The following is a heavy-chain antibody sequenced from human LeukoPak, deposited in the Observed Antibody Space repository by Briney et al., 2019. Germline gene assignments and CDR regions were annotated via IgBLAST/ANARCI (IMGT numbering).Heavy chain of an antibody. V-gene: IGHV1-2*02. D-gene: IGHD6-19*01. Sequence: ASVKVSCKASGGTFSTFGISWVRQAPGQGLEWMGWINPNSGGTNYAQKFQGGVTMTRDTSISTAYMELSRLRSDDTAVYYCAAIAVAGRDSNWFDPWGQGTLVTVSS. J-gene: IGHJ5*02. CDR2: INPNSGGT. CDR1: GGTFSTFG. CDR3: AAIAVAGRDSNWFDP.